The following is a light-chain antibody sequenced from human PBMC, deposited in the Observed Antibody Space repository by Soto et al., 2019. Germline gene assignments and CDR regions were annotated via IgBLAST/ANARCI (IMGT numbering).Light chain of an antibody. Sequence: EIVMTQSPATLSVSPGERATLSCRASQSVSSNLAWYQQKPGQAPRLLIYGASTRATGIPARFSGSGSGTEFTLTISSLEPEDFAAYYCQQRSNWPPTFGQGTRLEI. CDR1: QSVSSN. V-gene: IGKV3-15*01. CDR3: QQRSNWPPT. CDR2: GAS. J-gene: IGKJ5*01.